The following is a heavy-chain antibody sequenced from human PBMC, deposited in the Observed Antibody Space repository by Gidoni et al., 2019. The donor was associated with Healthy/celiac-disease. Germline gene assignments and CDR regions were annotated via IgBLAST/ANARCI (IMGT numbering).Heavy chain of an antibody. D-gene: IGHD6-19*01. J-gene: IGHJ4*02. Sequence: ELKLLESGGGLVQPGGSLRLSCAASGFTFGSYALSWVRQAPGKGLDWVSAISGSGGSTYYADSVKGRFTISRDNSKNTLYLQMNSLRAEDTAVYYCAKDVSSSGWYYFDYWGQGTLVTVSS. CDR1: GFTFGSYA. CDR3: AKDVSSSGWYYFDY. V-gene: IGHV3-23*01. CDR2: ISGSGGST.